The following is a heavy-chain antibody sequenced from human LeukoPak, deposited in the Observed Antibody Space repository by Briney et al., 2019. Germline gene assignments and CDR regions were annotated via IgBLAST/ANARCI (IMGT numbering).Heavy chain of an antibody. J-gene: IGHJ4*02. CDR1: GFTFGDYG. Sequence: AGGSLRLSCSASGFTFGDYGISWVRQGPGKGLEWVSGIDWNGGNTVYADSVKGRFTVSRDNAKNSLYLQMNSLRAEDTALYYCARAGDYYDTHYFDYWGQGDLVSVSS. V-gene: IGHV3-20*04. D-gene: IGHD3-22*01. CDR2: IDWNGGNT. CDR3: ARAGDYYDTHYFDY.